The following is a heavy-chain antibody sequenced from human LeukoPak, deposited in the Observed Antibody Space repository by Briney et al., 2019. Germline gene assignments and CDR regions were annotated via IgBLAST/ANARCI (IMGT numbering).Heavy chain of an antibody. D-gene: IGHD6-13*01. Sequence: PSETLSLTCTVSGVSISSYYWSWIRQPPGKGLEWIGYIYYSGSTNYNPSLKSRVTISVDTSKNQFSLKLSSVTAADTAVYYCARVSTLALHYYGMDVWGQGTTVTVSS. CDR3: ARVSTLALHYYGMDV. CDR2: IYYSGST. J-gene: IGHJ6*02. CDR1: GVSISSYY. V-gene: IGHV4-59*01.